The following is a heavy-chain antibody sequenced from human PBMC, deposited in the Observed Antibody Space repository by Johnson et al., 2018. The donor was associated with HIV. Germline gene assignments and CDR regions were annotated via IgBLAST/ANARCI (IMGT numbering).Heavy chain of an antibody. J-gene: IGHJ3*02. CDR1: GFTVSSNY. CDR3: ARDTKVPRYNWNDGAFDI. D-gene: IGHD1-1*01. CDR2: IYSGGST. V-gene: IGHV3-66*02. Sequence: EVQLVESGGGVVQPGGSLRLSCVVSGFTVSSNYMSWVRQAPGKGLEWVSVIYSGGSTYYADSVKGRFTISRDNSKNTLYLQMNSLRAEDTALYYCARDTKVPRYNWNDGAFDIWGQGTMVTVSS.